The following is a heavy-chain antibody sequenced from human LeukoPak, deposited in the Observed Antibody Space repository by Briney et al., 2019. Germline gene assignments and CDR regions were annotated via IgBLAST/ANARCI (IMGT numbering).Heavy chain of an antibody. V-gene: IGHV3-48*03. CDR3: ARDNLRCSSTSCYEAVDS. CDR2: ISSSGSTI. D-gene: IGHD2-2*01. CDR1: GFTFSSYE. Sequence: PGGSLRLSCAASGFTFSSYEMNWVRQAPGKGLEWVSYISSSGSTIYYADSVKGRFTISRDNAKNSLYLQMNSLRAEDTAVYYCARDNLRCSSTSCYEAVDSWGQGTLVTVSS. J-gene: IGHJ4*02.